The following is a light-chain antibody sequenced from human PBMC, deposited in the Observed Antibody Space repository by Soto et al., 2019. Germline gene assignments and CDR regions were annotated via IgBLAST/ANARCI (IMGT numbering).Light chain of an antibody. CDR1: SSDVGGYDY. V-gene: IGLV2-14*01. CDR3: CSYTGSLTLL. CDR2: EVS. J-gene: IGLJ2*01. Sequence: QSALTQPASVSGSPGQSITISCTGSSSDVGGYDYVSWYQQHPGKAPKLMIYEVSNRPSGVSNRFSGSKSGNTASLTSSGLQAEDEAYYYCCSYTGSLTLLFGGGTKLTVL.